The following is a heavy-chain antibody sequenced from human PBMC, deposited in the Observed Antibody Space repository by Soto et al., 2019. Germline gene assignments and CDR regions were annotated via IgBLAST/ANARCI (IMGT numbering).Heavy chain of an antibody. CDR1: GFTFSTFA. Sequence: QAQLVESGGGVVQPGRSLRLSCAASGFTFSTFAMHWVRQAPGKGLEWVAVMSYDESNEYYADSVTGRFTISRDNSKNTLYLQMNSLRPEDTAVYYCARSQMERRRYGMDVWGQGTTVTVSS. J-gene: IGHJ6*02. CDR2: MSYDESNE. D-gene: IGHD1-1*01. V-gene: IGHV3-30-3*01. CDR3: ARSQMERRRYGMDV.